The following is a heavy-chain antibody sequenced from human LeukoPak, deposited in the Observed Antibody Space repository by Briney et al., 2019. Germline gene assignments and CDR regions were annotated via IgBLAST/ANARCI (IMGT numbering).Heavy chain of an antibody. Sequence: ASVKVSCKASGGTFSSYAISWVRQAPGQELEWMGRIIPIFGTANYAQKFQGRVTITTDESTSTAYMELSSLRSEDTAVYYCARELGYYMDVWGKGTTVTVSS. CDR1: GGTFSSYA. CDR3: ARELGYYMDV. D-gene: IGHD3-16*01. V-gene: IGHV1-69*05. CDR2: IIPIFGTA. J-gene: IGHJ6*03.